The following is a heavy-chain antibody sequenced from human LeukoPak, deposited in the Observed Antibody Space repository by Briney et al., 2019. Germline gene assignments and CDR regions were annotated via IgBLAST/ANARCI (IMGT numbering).Heavy chain of an antibody. CDR3: ARDRPRGGYCSSTSCRVWFDP. CDR2: ISAYNGNT. V-gene: IGHV1-18*01. D-gene: IGHD2-2*01. Sequence: ASVKVSCKASGYTFTSYGISWVRQAPGQGLEWMGWISAYNGNTNYAQKLQGRVTMTTDTSTSTAYMELRSLRFDDTAVYYCARDRPRGGYCSSTSCRVWFDPWGQGTLVTVSS. CDR1: GYTFTSYG. J-gene: IGHJ5*02.